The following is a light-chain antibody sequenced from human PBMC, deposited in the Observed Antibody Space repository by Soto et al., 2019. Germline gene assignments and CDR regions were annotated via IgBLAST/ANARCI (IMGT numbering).Light chain of an antibody. Sequence: EIVMTQSPATLSVFPGERATLSCRASQSIGSNLAWYQQKPGQAPRLLVYGAFTRATGIPDRFSGSGSGTEFTLTISSLQSEDSAVYYCHQYEEWLTAFGQGTKLEIK. CDR3: HQYEEWLTA. CDR2: GAF. CDR1: QSIGSN. V-gene: IGKV3-15*01. J-gene: IGKJ2*01.